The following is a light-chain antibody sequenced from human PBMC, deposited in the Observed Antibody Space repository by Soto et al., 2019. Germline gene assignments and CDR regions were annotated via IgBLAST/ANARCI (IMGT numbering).Light chain of an antibody. Sequence: EIVLTQSPGTLSLSPGERATLSCRASENVNNNYLAWYQQRPGQAPRVVIFGASRRATGIPDRFRGSGSGTDFRLVITSLEAEDFAVYHCQQYGASPLTFGGGNKLEIK. CDR3: QQYGASPLT. CDR2: GAS. V-gene: IGKV3-20*01. CDR1: ENVNNNY. J-gene: IGKJ4*01.